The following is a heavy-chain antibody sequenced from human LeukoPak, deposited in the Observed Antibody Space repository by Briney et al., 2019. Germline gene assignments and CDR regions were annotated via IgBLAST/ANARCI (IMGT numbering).Heavy chain of an antibody. J-gene: IGHJ6*03. CDR1: GGSISSSSYY. CDR2: IYYSGST. CDR3: ARDPSHTVNPTPYFSMDV. V-gene: IGHV4-39*07. Sequence: SETLSLTCTVSGGSISSSSYYWGWIRQPPGKGLEWIGGIYYSGSTYYNPSLKSRVTISVDTSKNQFSLKLSSVTAADTAVYYCARDPSHTVNPTPYFSMDVWGKGTTVTVSS. D-gene: IGHD4-11*01.